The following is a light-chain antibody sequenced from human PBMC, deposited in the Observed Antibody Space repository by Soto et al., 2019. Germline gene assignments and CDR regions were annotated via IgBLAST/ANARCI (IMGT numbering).Light chain of an antibody. V-gene: IGKV3-20*01. CDR3: QQHDSSPLT. J-gene: IGKJ4*01. CDR1: QGVGRF. CDR2: GAS. Sequence: EIVMTHSPATLSGSPGERATLSCRASQGVGRFLAWYQQKPGQAPRLLIYGASGRATGTPDRFSGSGSGTDFTLTISRLEPEDFAVYHCQQHDSSPLTFGGGTKVDI.